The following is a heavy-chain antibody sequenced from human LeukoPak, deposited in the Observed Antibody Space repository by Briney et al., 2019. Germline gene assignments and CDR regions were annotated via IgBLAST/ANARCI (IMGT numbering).Heavy chain of an antibody. CDR2: MNPNSGNT. Sequence: ASVKVSCKASGYTFTGYYMHWVRQATGQGLEWMGWMNPNSGNTGYAQKFQGRVTMTRNTSISTAYMELSSLRSEDTAVYYCARGFSTMIVLYYWGQGTLVTVSS. CDR1: GYTFTGYY. J-gene: IGHJ4*02. D-gene: IGHD3-22*01. CDR3: ARGFSTMIVLYY. V-gene: IGHV1-8*02.